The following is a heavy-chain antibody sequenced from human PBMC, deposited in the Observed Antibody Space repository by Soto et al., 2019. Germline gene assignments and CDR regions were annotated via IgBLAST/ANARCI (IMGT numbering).Heavy chain of an antibody. V-gene: IGHV4-31*03. Sequence: SETLSLTCTVSGGSISSGDCYWSWIRQHPGRGLEWIGTIYFSGTTYYNPSLKSRVTISVDTSKSQFSLKLSSVTAADTAVYYCARRDRSGFSYWLDTWGQGTLVTVSS. CDR2: IYFSGTT. CDR1: GGSISSGDCY. J-gene: IGHJ5*02. D-gene: IGHD3-22*01. CDR3: ARRDRSGFSYWLDT.